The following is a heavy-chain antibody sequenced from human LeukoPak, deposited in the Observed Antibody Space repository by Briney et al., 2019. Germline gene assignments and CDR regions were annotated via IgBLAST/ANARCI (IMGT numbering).Heavy chain of an antibody. J-gene: IGHJ4*02. CDR2: IYSGGNT. CDR1: GFTVSSNY. V-gene: IGHV3-53*01. D-gene: IGHD4-11*01. CDR3: ARGLVPGFLDY. Sequence: GGSLRLSCAASGFTVSSNYMSWVRQAPGKGLEWVSVIYSGGNTYYADSVKGRITISRDNSKNTLYLQMNSLRAEDTAVYYCARGLVPGFLDYWGQGTPVTVSS.